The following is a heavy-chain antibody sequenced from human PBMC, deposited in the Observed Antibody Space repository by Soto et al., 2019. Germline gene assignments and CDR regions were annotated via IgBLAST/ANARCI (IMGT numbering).Heavy chain of an antibody. V-gene: IGHV4-4*02. Sequence: QVQLQESGPGLVKPSGTLSLTCAVSGGSISSSNWWSWVRQPPGKGLEWIGEIYHSGSTNYNPSRKSRVTKSVDKAKDQFSLKLSSVTAADTAVYYCARDLGGWSSGWYRQEIWGQGTMVTVSS. CDR2: IYHSGST. J-gene: IGHJ3*02. CDR3: ARDLGGWSSGWYRQEI. D-gene: IGHD6-19*01. CDR1: GGSISSSNW.